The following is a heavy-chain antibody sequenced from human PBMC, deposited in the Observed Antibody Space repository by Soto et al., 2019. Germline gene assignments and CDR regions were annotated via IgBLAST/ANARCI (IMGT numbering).Heavy chain of an antibody. CDR3: ARDQEPSTLYYDYYYMDV. Sequence: QVQLVQSGAEVKKPGASVTVSCKASGYTFTSYYIHWVRQAPGQGLEWMGIINPSGGSTSYAQKFQGRVTMTRDTSTSPVYMEVSGLRYEDTAVYYCARDQEPSTLYYDYYYMDVWGKGTTVTVSS. V-gene: IGHV1-46*03. CDR2: INPSGGST. CDR1: GYTFTSYY. J-gene: IGHJ6*03.